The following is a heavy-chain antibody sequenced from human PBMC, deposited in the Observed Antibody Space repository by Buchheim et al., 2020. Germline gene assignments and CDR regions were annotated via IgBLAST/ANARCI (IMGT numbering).Heavy chain of an antibody. D-gene: IGHD2-2*01. CDR3: ASYCSTTSCYGVDY. CDR1: GFTFNSYS. CDR2: ISSSGSAI. J-gene: IGHJ4*02. V-gene: IGHV3-48*02. Sequence: EVQLVESGGDLVQPGESLRLSCAASGFTFNSYSMNWVRQAPGKGLEWVSYISSSGSAIYYADSVKGRFTISRDNAKKSLYLQMNSLRDEDTAVYYCASYCSTTSCYGVDYWGQGTL.